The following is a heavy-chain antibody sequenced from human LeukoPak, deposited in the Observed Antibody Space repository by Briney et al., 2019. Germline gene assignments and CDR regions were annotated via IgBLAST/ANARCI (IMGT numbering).Heavy chain of an antibody. CDR2: ISGSGGST. V-gene: IGHV3-23*01. CDR3: AKRSSISSGFFDF. J-gene: IGHJ4*02. Sequence: GGTLRLSCAASGFTFSSYGMSWVRQAPGKGLEWVSAISGSGGSTYYADSVKGRFTISRDNSKNTIYLQMNSLRGEDTAIYYCAKRSSISSGFFDFWGRGTLVTVSS. CDR1: GFTFSSYG. D-gene: IGHD3-22*01.